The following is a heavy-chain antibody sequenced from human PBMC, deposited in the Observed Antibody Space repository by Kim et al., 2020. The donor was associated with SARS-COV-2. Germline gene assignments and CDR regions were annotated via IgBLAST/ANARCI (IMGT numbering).Heavy chain of an antibody. CDR2: IIPIFGTA. Sequence: SVKVSCKASGGTFSSYAISWVRQAPGQWLEWMGGIIPIFGTANYAQKFQGGVTITADEPTSTAYMELSSLRSEDTAVYYCARVVYSYGPNREAYYYYYMDVWGKGTTVTVSS. D-gene: IGHD5-18*01. V-gene: IGHV1-69*13. CDR3: ARVVYSYGPNREAYYYYYMDV. J-gene: IGHJ6*03. CDR1: GGTFSSYA.